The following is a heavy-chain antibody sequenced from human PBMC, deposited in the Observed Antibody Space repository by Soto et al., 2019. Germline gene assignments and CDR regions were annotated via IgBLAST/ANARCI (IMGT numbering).Heavy chain of an antibody. D-gene: IGHD6-6*01. CDR2: IYYTGST. J-gene: IGHJ4*02. Sequence: SETLSLTCTVSGGSISGYYWSWIRQPPGKRLEWIGYIYYTGSTNYNPSLRSRVTISIDTSKNQFSLQLSSVTAADTAVYYCARVYSSSSVDYWGQGTLVTVSS. CDR3: ARVYSSSSVDY. V-gene: IGHV4-59*08. CDR1: GGSISGYY.